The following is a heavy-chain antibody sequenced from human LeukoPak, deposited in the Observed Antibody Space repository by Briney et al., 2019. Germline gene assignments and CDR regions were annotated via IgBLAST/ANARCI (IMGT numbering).Heavy chain of an antibody. CDR2: ISSSSSYI. Sequence: GSLRLSCAASGFTFSSYSMNWVRQAPGKGLEWVSSISSSSSYIYYADSVKGRFTISRDNAKNSLYLQMNSLRAEDTAVYYCARDYGSGSTQNWFDPWGQGTLVTVSS. D-gene: IGHD3-10*01. CDR3: ARDYGSGSTQNWFDP. J-gene: IGHJ5*02. V-gene: IGHV3-21*01. CDR1: GFTFSSYS.